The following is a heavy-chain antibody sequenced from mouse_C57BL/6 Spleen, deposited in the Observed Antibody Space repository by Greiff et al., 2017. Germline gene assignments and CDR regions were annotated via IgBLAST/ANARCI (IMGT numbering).Heavy chain of an antibody. Sequence: QVQLQQSGAELVRPGTSVKVSCKASGYAFTNYLIEWVKQRPGQGLEWIGVINPGSGGTNYNEKFKGKATLTADKSSSTAYMQLSSLTSEDSAVYFCARWDYDPAYWGQGTLVTVSA. D-gene: IGHD2-4*01. J-gene: IGHJ3*01. V-gene: IGHV1-54*01. CDR1: GYAFTNYL. CDR2: INPGSGGT. CDR3: ARWDYDPAY.